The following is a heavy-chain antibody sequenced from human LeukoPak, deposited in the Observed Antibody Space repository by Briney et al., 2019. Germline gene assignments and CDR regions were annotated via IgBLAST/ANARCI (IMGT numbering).Heavy chain of an antibody. CDR1: GGSISGSY. D-gene: IGHD3-10*01. J-gene: IGHJ6*03. V-gene: IGHV4-59*01. Sequence: PSETLSLTCSVSGGSISGSYWNWIRQPPGKGLEWIGYVSYSGSTNYNPSLKSRVTISVDTSKNQFSLKLSSVTAADTAVYYCARDRELGYYYYMDVWGKGTTVTISS. CDR3: ARDRELGYYYYMDV. CDR2: VSYSGST.